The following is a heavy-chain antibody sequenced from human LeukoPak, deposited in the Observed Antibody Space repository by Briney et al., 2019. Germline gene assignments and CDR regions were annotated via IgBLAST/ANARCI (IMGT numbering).Heavy chain of an antibody. CDR3: TSPSGYDYDAFDI. CDR1: GYTFTAYY. Sequence: ASVKFSCKTSGYTFTAYYMHWVRQAPGQGLEWMGWINPNSGGTNYVQKFQGRVTMTRDTSISTAYMELSRLRSDDTAVYYCTSPSGYDYDAFDIWGQGTIVTVSS. V-gene: IGHV1-2*02. D-gene: IGHD5-12*01. J-gene: IGHJ3*02. CDR2: INPNSGGT.